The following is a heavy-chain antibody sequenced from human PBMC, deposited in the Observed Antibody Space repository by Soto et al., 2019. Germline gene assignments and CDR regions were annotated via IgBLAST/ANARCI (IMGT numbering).Heavy chain of an antibody. Sequence: NPSETLSLTCTVSGGSISSYYWSWIRQPPGKGLEWIGYIYYSGSTNYNPSLKSRVTISVDTSKNQFSLKLSSVTAADTAVYYCARGVLRYYDFWSGYPYYFDYWGQGTLVTVSS. CDR3: ARGVLRYYDFWSGYPYYFDY. CDR2: IYYSGST. J-gene: IGHJ4*02. CDR1: GGSISSYY. V-gene: IGHV4-59*01. D-gene: IGHD3-3*01.